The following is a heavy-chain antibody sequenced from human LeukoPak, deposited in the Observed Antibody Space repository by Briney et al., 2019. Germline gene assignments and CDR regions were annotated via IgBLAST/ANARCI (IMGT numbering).Heavy chain of an antibody. D-gene: IGHD3-16*01. CDR3: AREYDHVWGSHLDY. CDR1: GGSISSGGYS. J-gene: IGHJ4*02. CDR2: FYYSGST. V-gene: IGHV4-31*03. Sequence: PSETLSLTCTVSGGSISSGGYSWSWIRQHPGKGLEWIGYFYYSGSTSYNPSLKSRVTISIDTSKNQFSLKLSSVTAADTAIYYCAREYDHVWGSHLDYWGQGTLVTVSS.